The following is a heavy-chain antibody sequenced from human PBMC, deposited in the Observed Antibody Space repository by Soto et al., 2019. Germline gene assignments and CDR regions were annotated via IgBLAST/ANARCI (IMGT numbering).Heavy chain of an antibody. V-gene: IGHV5-51*01. CDR3: ARDGLSSSSSFEY. CDR2: IYPGDSDT. CDR1: GYSFSDYR. J-gene: IGHJ4*02. Sequence: GASLKISCKASGYSFSDYRIGWVRQMPGKGLEWMGIIYPGDSDTKYSPSFQGQVTMSADKSISTAYLQWNSLKASDTAMYYCARDGLSSSSSFEYWGQGTQVTVSS. D-gene: IGHD6-6*01.